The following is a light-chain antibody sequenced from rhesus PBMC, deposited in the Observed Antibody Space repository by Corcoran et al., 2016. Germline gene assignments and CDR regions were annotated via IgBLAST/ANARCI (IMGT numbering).Light chain of an antibody. CDR3: QQFTTNPLT. CDR2: KAS. J-gene: IGKJ4*01. Sequence: DIQMTQSPSSLSASVGDTVTITCRASQSISSWLVWYQQKPGKAPKLLSYKASSFHSGVPSRFSGRGSGTDFTLTITDLESEDFATYSCQQFTTNPLTFDGGTKVEIK. V-gene: IGKV1-22*01. CDR1: QSISSW.